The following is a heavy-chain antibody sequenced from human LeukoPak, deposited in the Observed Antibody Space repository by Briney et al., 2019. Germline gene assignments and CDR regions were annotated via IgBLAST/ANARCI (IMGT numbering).Heavy chain of an antibody. CDR2: IYYSGST. CDR3: ARGNYDFWSGYYWSFDY. CDR1: GGSIGSYY. J-gene: IGHJ4*02. V-gene: IGHV4-59*01. D-gene: IGHD3-3*01. Sequence: PSETLSLTCTVSGGSIGSYYWSWIRQPPGKGLEWIGYIYYSGSTNYNPSLKSRVTISVDTSKNQSSLKLSSVTAADTAVYYCARGNYDFWSGYYWSFDYWGQGTLVTVSS.